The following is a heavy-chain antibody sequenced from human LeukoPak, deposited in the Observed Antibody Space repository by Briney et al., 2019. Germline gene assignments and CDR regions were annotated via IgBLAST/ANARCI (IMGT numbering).Heavy chain of an antibody. CDR2: INQDGSEK. J-gene: IGHJ4*02. D-gene: IGHD1-26*01. V-gene: IGHV3-7*01. CDR1: GFTFSSYW. CDR3: ARDLRGGSYY. Sequence: PGGSLRLSCAASGFTFSSYWMSWVRQVPGKGLEWVANINQDGSEKYYVDSVKGRFTISRDNAKNSLFLQMNSLRAEDTAVYYCARDLRGGSYYWGQGTLVTVSS.